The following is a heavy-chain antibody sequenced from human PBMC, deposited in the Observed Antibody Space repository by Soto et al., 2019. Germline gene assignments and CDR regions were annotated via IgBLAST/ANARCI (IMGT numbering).Heavy chain of an antibody. CDR3: VKVLGPRDYLNLDY. J-gene: IGHJ4*02. Sequence: GGSLRLSCAASGFTFSNHWMHWVRQAPGKGLVWVSRINDEGTSADYADSVKGRFTISRDNAKNTLFLQMNSLRADDTAVYYCVKVLGPRDYLNLDYWGQGALVTVSS. V-gene: IGHV3-74*01. D-gene: IGHD4-17*01. CDR2: INDEGTSA. CDR1: GFTFSNHW.